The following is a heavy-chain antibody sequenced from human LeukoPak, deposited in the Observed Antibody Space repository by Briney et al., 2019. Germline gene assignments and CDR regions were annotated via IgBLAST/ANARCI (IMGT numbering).Heavy chain of an antibody. CDR3: AREDITGTASYFDY. Sequence: NASETLSLTCTVSGGSVSSGGFYWTWIRQPPGKGLEWIGYIYYSGSTNYIPSLRSRLTISVDTSKNQFSLKLSSVTAADTAVYYCAREDITGTASYFDYWGQGTLVTVSS. CDR1: GGSVSSGGFY. D-gene: IGHD1-7*01. V-gene: IGHV4-61*08. J-gene: IGHJ4*02. CDR2: IYYSGST.